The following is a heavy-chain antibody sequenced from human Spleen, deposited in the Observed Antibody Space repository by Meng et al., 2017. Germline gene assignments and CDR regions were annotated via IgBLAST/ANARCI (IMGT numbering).Heavy chain of an antibody. V-gene: IGHV3-48*03. J-gene: IGHJ4*02. CDR1: GFVFSTYE. D-gene: IGHD5-18*01. Sequence: GESLKISCAGSGFVFSTYEMIWVRQAPGKGLEWVSYIDSSGRTKYYADSVKGRFTISRDNAKNSLFLQMNSLRAEDTAVYCCALDPDTGASGRFDYWGQGALVTVSS. CDR2: IDSSGRTK. CDR3: ALDPDTGASGRFDY.